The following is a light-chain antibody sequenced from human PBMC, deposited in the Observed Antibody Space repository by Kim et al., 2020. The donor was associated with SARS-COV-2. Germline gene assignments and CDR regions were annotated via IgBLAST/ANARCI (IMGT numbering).Light chain of an antibody. CDR1: QSVSNSR. Sequence: PGERATLSCRASQSVSNSRLAWYQQKPGQAPRLLIYDASSRATGITDRFSGSGSGTDFTLTISRLEPEDFAVYYCQQYGASSLAFGGGTKVDIK. CDR3: QQYGASSLA. CDR2: DAS. J-gene: IGKJ4*01. V-gene: IGKV3-20*01.